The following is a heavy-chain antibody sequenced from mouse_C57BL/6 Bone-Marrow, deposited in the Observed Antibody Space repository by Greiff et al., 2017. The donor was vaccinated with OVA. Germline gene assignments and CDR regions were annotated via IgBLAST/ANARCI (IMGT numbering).Heavy chain of an antibody. CDR3: SRRGGYPWLAY. Sequence: EVKLVESGGGLVKPGGSLKLSCAASGFTFSSYTMSWVRQTPEKRLEWVATISGGGGNTYYPDSVKGRFTISRDNAKNTLNLQMSRLRSEDTALYYCSRRGGYPWLAYWGQGTLVTVSA. CDR2: ISGGGGNT. J-gene: IGHJ3*01. V-gene: IGHV5-9*01. D-gene: IGHD1-1*02. CDR1: GFTFSSYT.